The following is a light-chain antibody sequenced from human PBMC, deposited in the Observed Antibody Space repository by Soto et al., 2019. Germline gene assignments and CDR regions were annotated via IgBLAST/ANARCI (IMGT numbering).Light chain of an antibody. CDR2: GVT. J-gene: IGLJ1*01. CDR1: SSDVGAYNY. Sequence: SALTQPASVSGSPGQSITISCTGTSSDVGAYNYVSWYQQYPGKAPKLMIYGVTNRPSGVSNRFSGSKTGNTASLTISGLQAEEEADYYCFSHRGGDSHGFGTGTKVTVL. V-gene: IGLV2-14*01. CDR3: FSHRGGDSHG.